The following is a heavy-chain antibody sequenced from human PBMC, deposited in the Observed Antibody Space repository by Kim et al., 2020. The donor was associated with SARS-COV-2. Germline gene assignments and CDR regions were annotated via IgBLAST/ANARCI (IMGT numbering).Heavy chain of an antibody. V-gene: IGHV4-59*08. CDR1: GGSISSYY. CDR3: ARAVDTAMVGGMDV. CDR2: IYYSGST. J-gene: IGHJ6*02. Sequence: SETLSLTCTVSGGSISSYYWSWIRQPPGKGLEWIGYIYYSGSTNYNPSLKSRVTISVDTSKNQFSLKLSSVTAADTAVYYCARAVDTAMVGGMDVWGQGTTVTVSS. D-gene: IGHD5-18*01.